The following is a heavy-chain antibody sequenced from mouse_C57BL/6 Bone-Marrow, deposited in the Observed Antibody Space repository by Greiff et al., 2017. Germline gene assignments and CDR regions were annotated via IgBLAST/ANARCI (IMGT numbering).Heavy chain of an antibody. D-gene: IGHD1-2*01. V-gene: IGHV5-12*01. Sequence: EVKVVESGGGLVQPGGSLKLSCAASGFTFSDYYMYWVRQTPEKRLEWVAYISNGGGSTYYPDTVKGRFTISRDNAKNTLYLQMSRLKSEDTAMYYCARRTAFDVWGTGTTVTVSS. J-gene: IGHJ1*03. CDR2: ISNGGGST. CDR1: GFTFSDYY. CDR3: ARRTAFDV.